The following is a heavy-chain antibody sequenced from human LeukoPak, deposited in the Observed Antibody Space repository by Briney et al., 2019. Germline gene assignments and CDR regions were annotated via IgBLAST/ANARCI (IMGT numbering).Heavy chain of an antibody. CDR3: ARLLREHCSSTSCNRIYFDY. Sequence: PGGSLRLSCAASGFTVSDNYMSWVRQAPGKGLEWVSVIYSGGKTYYADSVKGRLTISRENSKNTLYLQMNSLRVEDTAVYYCARLLREHCSSTSCNRIYFDYWGQGTLVTVSS. V-gene: IGHV3-66*01. CDR2: IYSGGKT. J-gene: IGHJ4*02. D-gene: IGHD2-2*01. CDR1: GFTVSDNY.